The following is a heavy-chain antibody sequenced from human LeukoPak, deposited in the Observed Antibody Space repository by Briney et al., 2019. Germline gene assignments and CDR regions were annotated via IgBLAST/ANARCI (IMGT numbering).Heavy chain of an antibody. CDR2: IYWDDDK. V-gene: IGHV2-5*02. J-gene: IGHJ4*02. CDR1: GFSLSTTGVG. CDR3: ARNSRRVLTGYYILPFDY. Sequence: SGPTLVNPTQTLTLTCSLSGFSLSTTGVGVGWIRQPPGKALEWLALIYWDDDKRYSASLESRLTITKDTSKNQVVLTMTNMDPVDTATYYCARNSRRVLTGYYILPFDYWGQGTLVTVSS. D-gene: IGHD3-9*01.